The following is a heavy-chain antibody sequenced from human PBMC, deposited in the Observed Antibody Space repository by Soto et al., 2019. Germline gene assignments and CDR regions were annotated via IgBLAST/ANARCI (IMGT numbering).Heavy chain of an antibody. J-gene: IGHJ4*02. D-gene: IGHD2-15*01. CDR3: ARRYGSFFDY. Sequence: SETLSLTCTVSGGSISSYYWSCIRQPPGKGLEWIGYIYYSGSTNYNPSLKSRVTISVDTSKNQFSLKLSSVTAADTAVYYCARRYGSFFDYWGQGTLVTVYS. CDR2: IYYSGST. CDR1: GGSISSYY. V-gene: IGHV4-59*08.